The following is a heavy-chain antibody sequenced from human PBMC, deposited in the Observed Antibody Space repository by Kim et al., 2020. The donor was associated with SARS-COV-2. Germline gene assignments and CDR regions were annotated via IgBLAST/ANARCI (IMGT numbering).Heavy chain of an antibody. D-gene: IGHD2-15*01. CDR1: GFDFSMYG. Sequence: GGSLRLSCDTSGFDFSMYGMNWVRQAPGKGLEWVANISQDGGGKYYGGSVRGRFAISRDNAKNSLYLQLNSLRAEDTAVYYCAMLFHFEQGGTYRHSAGGGQGPSATASS. CDR3: AMLFHFEQGGTYRHSAG. V-gene: IGHV3-7*01. CDR2: ISQDGGGK. J-gene: IGHJ4*02.